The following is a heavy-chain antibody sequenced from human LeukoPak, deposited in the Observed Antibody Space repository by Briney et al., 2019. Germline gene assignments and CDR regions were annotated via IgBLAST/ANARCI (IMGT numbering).Heavy chain of an antibody. D-gene: IGHD3-9*01. CDR1: GFTFNTFN. Sequence: PGGSLRLSCAASGFTFNTFNMNWVRQAPGKGLEWVSSITSGGDYIYYADSVKGRFTTSRDNAKNSLSLQLNSLRVKDTAVYYCARGHYDVLAASYKWTPDYWGQGTLVTVSS. CDR2: ITSGGDYI. J-gene: IGHJ4*02. V-gene: IGHV3-21*01. CDR3: ARGHYDVLAASYKWTPDY.